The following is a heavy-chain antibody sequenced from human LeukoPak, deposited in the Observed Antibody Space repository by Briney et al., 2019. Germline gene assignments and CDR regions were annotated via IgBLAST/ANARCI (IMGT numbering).Heavy chain of an antibody. D-gene: IGHD6-19*01. CDR2: SYSGCTT. V-gene: IGHV3-53*01. CDR3: RGWLGSFDV. CDR1: GFTISNTE. J-gene: IGHJ3*01. Sequence: GGSLRLSCAVSGFTISNTEMSWVRQVPGKGPEWVLVSYSGCTTYYADSVKGRFTISRDISKNTVDLQMNSLRVEDTAVYHCRGWLGSFDVWGQGTMVTVSS.